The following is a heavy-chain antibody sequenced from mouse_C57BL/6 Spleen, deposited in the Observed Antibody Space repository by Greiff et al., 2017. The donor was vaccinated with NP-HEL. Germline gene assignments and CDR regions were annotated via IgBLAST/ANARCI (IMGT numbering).Heavy chain of an antibody. V-gene: IGHV5-17*01. CDR1: GFTFSDYG. Sequence: EVQRVESGGGLVKPGGSLKLSCAASGFTFSDYGMHWVRQAPEKGLEWVAYISSGSSTTYYADTVKGRFTISRDNAKNTLFLQMTSMRSEDTAMHYCARQDYEAYWGQGTLVTVSA. CDR2: ISSGSSTT. J-gene: IGHJ3*01. CDR3: ARQDYEAY. D-gene: IGHD2-4*01.